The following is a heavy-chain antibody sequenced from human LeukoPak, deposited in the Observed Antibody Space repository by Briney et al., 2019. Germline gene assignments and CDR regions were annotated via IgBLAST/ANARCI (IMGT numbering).Heavy chain of an antibody. V-gene: IGHV3-64*04. D-gene: IGHD5/OR15-5a*01. CDR2: ITSNGGST. Sequence: GGSLRLSCSACGWTFSSYAMNWVRQAPGKGLEYVSAITSNGGSTYYADSVKGRFTISRDNSKNTLFLQMNSLRADDTAVYYCATPGQCPVYFDYWGPGTQVTVSS. CDR3: ATPGQCPVYFDY. J-gene: IGHJ4*02. CDR1: GWTFSSYA.